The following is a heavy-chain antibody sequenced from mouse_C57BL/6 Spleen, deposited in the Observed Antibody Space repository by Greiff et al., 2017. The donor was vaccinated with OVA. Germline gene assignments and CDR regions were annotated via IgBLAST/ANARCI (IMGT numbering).Heavy chain of an antibody. Sequence: EVKLEESGGGLVQPGGSMKLSCVASGFTFSNYWMNWVRQSPEKGLERVAQIRLKSDNYATHYAESVKGRFTISRDDSKSSVYLQMNNLRAEDTGIYYCTDYYGSSYGFAYWGQGTLVTVSA. V-gene: IGHV6-3*01. CDR2: IRLKSDNYAT. CDR1: GFTFSNYW. D-gene: IGHD1-1*01. J-gene: IGHJ3*01. CDR3: TDYYGSSYGFAY.